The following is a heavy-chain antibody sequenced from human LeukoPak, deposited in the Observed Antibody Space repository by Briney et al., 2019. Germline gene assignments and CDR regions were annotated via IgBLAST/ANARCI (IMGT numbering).Heavy chain of an antibody. Sequence: ASVKVSCTASGYRLVNYGVSWVRQAPGQGLQWVGWISASHGNTYYTQEFQGRVTMTTDTSTTTAFMELRGLRSDDTAVYYCARESPYNNYVRVAFDYWGQGTLLTVSS. J-gene: IGHJ4*02. CDR3: ARESPYNNYVRVAFDY. V-gene: IGHV1-18*01. D-gene: IGHD1-1*01. CDR1: GYRLVNYG. CDR2: ISASHGNT.